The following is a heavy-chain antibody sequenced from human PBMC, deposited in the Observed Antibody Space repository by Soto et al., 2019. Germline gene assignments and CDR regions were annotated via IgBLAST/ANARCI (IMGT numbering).Heavy chain of an antibody. J-gene: IGHJ5*02. CDR3: ARDMYSSDYFVKWFEP. Sequence: ESGGGVVQPGRSLRLSCTASGFSFWFRQPPGKGLEWVAVISHDGINKHYADSVKGRVTVSRDNSNHSLDLQLNSLRGEDTAMYYCARDMYSSDYFVKWFEPWGQGTLVTVSS. V-gene: IGHV3-30-3*01. D-gene: IGHD6-19*01. CDR2: ISHDGINK. CDR1: GFSF.